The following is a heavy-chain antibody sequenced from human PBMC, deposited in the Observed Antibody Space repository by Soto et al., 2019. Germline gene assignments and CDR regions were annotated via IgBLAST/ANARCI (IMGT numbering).Heavy chain of an antibody. J-gene: IGHJ3*02. Sequence: SETLSLTCAVSGGSLNNGGYSWSCIRLPPGKCMEWIGYIRHGGNTYYKPSTRSRVLMSIDKSNNHFSLGLKSVTAADTDTYYCARTSYDILTGRPDAFEIWGQGTMVTVSS. V-gene: IGHV4-30-2*01. CDR2: IRHGGNT. D-gene: IGHD3-9*01. CDR1: GGSLNNGGYS. CDR3: ARTSYDILTGRPDAFEI.